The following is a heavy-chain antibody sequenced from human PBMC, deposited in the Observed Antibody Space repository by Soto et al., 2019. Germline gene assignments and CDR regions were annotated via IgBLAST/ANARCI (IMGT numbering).Heavy chain of an antibody. CDR1: GFTFSSYA. CDR2: ISSNGGST. Sequence: EVQLVESGGGLVQPGGSLRLSCAASGFTFSSYAMHWVRQAPGKGLEYVSAISSNGGSTYYANSVKGRFTISRDNSKNTLYLHMGSLRAEDMAVYYCARYPRDIVVVPAAHAFDIWGQGTIVTVSS. CDR3: ARYPRDIVVVPAAHAFDI. D-gene: IGHD2-2*01. J-gene: IGHJ3*02. V-gene: IGHV3-64*01.